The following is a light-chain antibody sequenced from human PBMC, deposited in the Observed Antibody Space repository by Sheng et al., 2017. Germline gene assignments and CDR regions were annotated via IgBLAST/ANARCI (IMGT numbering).Light chain of an antibody. J-gene: IGLJ3*02. Sequence: SYVLTQPPSASVAPGQTARITCGGDNIGSKSVHWYQQKPGQAPVLVVYDDRDRPSRDPLNDSRAPTSGNTATLTISRVEVGDEADYHCQVWDSRSDHVVFGGGTKLTVL. CDR1: NIGSKS. V-gene: IGLV3-21*02. CDR3: QVWDSRSDHVV. CDR2: DDR.